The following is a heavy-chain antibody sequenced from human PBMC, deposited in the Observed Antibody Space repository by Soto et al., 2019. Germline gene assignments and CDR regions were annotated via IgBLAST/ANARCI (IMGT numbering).Heavy chain of an antibody. D-gene: IGHD6-13*01. Sequence: ASVKVSCKASGYTFTSYAMHWVRQAPGQRLEWMGWINAGNGNTKYSQKFQGRVTITRDTSASTAYMELSRLRSDDTAVYYCARDCLIAAAGTRYYFDYWGQGTLVTVSS. CDR3: ARDCLIAAAGTRYYFDY. V-gene: IGHV1-3*01. CDR2: INAGNGNT. CDR1: GYTFTSYA. J-gene: IGHJ4*02.